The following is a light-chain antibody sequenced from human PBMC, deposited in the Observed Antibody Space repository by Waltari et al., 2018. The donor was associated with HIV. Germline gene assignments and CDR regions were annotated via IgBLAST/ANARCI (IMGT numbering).Light chain of an antibody. CDR1: QSVSGN. CDR3: HQYNDWWT. Sequence: IVMTPSPATLSASPGERATLPCRASQSVSGNVAWYQQKPGQAPRLLIYGASTRATGIPARFSGSGSETEFTLTISSLQSEDFAVYHCHQYNDWWTFGQGTKVEI. V-gene: IGKV3-15*01. J-gene: IGKJ1*01. CDR2: GAS.